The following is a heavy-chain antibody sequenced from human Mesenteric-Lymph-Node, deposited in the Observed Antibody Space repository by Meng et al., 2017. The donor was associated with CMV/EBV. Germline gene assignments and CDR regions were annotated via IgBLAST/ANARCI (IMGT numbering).Heavy chain of an antibody. CDR2: IYIGGSVT. CDR1: GFTFSSYA. V-gene: IGHV3-23*03. Sequence: GESLKISCAASGFTFSSYAVSWVRQAPGKGLEWVSVIYIGGSVTAYTDSVKGRFTMSRDNAKNTLYLQMNSVRAEDTAIYYCVRQTPVQLEFDNWGQGILVTVSS. J-gene: IGHJ4*02. CDR3: VRQTPVQLEFDN. D-gene: IGHD1-1*01.